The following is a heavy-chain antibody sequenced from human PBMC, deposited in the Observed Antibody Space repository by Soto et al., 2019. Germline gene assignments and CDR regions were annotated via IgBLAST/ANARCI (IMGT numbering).Heavy chain of an antibody. V-gene: IGHV3-33*01. D-gene: IGHD6-13*01. CDR2: IWFDGSKK. Sequence: QVQLVESGGGVVQPGRSLKLSCAASGFSFSTYGFHWVRQAPGKGPEWVAVIWFDGSKKYYADSVEGRFTISRDNSNNTLFLQMNTLRDEDTAVYYCARDPASVGYHFDLWGQGTLVTVSS. CDR3: ARDPASVGYHFDL. CDR1: GFSFSTYG. J-gene: IGHJ4*02.